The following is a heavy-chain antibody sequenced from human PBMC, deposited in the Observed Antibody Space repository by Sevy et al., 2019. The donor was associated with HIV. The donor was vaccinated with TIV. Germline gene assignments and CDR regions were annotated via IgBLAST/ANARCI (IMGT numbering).Heavy chain of an antibody. D-gene: IGHD3-10*01. CDR1: GFTFSSYA. Sequence: GGSLRLSCAASGFTFSSYAMHWDRQAPGKGLEWVAVISYDGSNKYYAHSVKGRFTISRDNSKNTLYLQMNSLRAEDTAVYYCARHMVKGALYYYGMDVWGQGPTVTVSS. CDR2: ISYDGSNK. V-gene: IGHV3-30-3*01. J-gene: IGHJ6*02. CDR3: ARHMVKGALYYYGMDV.